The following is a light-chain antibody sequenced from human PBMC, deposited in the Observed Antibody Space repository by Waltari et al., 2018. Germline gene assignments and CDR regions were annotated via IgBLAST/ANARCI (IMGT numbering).Light chain of an antibody. CDR2: DVN. CDR1: RSDIGAFND. J-gene: IGLJ2*01. CDR3: SSYTTFGTVL. V-gene: IGLV2-14*03. Sequence: QSALTQPASVSGSPGQSLPIPCTGARSDIGAFNDVPWYQQHPDKPPKVIIYDVNSRPSGVSSRFSGSKSGDTASLTISGLQAEDEAHYYCSSYTTFGTVLFGGGT.